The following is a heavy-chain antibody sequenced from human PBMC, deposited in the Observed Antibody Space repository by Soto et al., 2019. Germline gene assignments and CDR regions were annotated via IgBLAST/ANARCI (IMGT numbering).Heavy chain of an antibody. Sequence: GGSLRLSWAASGFTFSLCWMSWVRQAPGKGLEWVANIKQAGTHSYYVDSLKCRFTISTDNAKNSLYLQMNSLRAEDTALYSCARVLLYSVFGRGLFDPWGPRTLVTLSS. CDR1: GFTFSLCW. J-gene: IGHJ5*02. D-gene: IGHD3-3*01. CDR3: ARVLLYSVFGRGLFDP. CDR2: IKQAGTHS. V-gene: IGHV3-7*03.